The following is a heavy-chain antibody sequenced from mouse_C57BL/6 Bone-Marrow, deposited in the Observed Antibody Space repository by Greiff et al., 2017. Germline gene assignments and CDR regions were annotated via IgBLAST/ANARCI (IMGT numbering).Heavy chain of an antibody. V-gene: IGHV6-3*01. CDR1: GFTFSNYW. J-gene: IGHJ1*03. CDR2: IRLKSDNYAT. D-gene: IGHD1-1*01. Sequence: EVKLVESGGGLVQPGGSMKLSCVASGFTFSNYWMNWVRQSPEKGLEWVAQIRLKSDNYATHYAESVKGRFTISRDDSKSSVYLQMNNLRAEDTGIYYCTGGITTVVYWYFDVWGTGTTVTVSS. CDR3: TGGITTVVYWYFDV.